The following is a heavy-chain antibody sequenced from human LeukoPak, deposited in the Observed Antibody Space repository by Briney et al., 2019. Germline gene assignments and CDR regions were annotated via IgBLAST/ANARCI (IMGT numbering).Heavy chain of an antibody. V-gene: IGHV3-30*18. CDR2: ISYDGSNK. J-gene: IGHJ6*02. D-gene: IGHD2/OR15-2a*01. CDR3: AKDISLWTYYYYGMDV. Sequence: GGPLRLSCAASGFTFSSYGMHWVRQALGKGLEWVAVISYDGSNKYYADSVKGRFTISRDNSKNTLYLQMNSLRAEDTAVYYCAKDISLWTYYYYGMDVWGQGTTVTVSS. CDR1: GFTFSSYG.